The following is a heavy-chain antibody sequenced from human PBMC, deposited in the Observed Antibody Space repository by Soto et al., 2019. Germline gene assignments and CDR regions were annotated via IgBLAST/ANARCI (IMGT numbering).Heavy chain of an antibody. V-gene: IGHV3-48*03. CDR2: INSGGTSK. CDR3: ARENSGYAFDF. J-gene: IGHJ4*02. D-gene: IGHD3-16*01. CDR1: GFAIRDYE. Sequence: GGSLRLSCAASGFAIRDYEMNWVRQAPGKGLEWISYINSGGTSKKYTDSVECRFTISRDTALNSLYLQMDSLGDEDTAIYYCARENSGYAFDFWGQGILVTVSS.